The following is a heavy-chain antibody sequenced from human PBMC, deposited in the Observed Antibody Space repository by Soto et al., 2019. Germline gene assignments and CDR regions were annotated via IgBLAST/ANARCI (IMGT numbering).Heavy chain of an antibody. V-gene: IGHV4-59*01. CDR2: IYYSGRT. Sequence: QVQLQASGPGLVKLSETLSLTCTVSGGSISSYYCGWIRQPPGKGLEWIGYIYYSGRTYYNPSLKHLLTISVDTSKNQFSLKLSSVTAADTAVYYCARSTETGTTTRQDKYYYYYYGMDVWGQGTTVTVSS. CDR3: ARSTETGTTTRQDKYYYYYYGMDV. J-gene: IGHJ6*02. CDR1: GGSISSYY. D-gene: IGHD1-1*01.